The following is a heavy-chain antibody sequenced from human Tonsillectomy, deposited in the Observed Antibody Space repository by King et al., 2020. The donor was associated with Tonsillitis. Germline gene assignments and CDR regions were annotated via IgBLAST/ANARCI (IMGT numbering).Heavy chain of an antibody. CDR1: GFTFSSYA. V-gene: IGHV3-64*01. J-gene: IGHJ6*02. Sequence: VQLVESGGGLVQPGGSLRLSCAASGFTFSSYAMHWVRQAPGKGLEYVSAISSNGGSTYYANSVKGRFTISRDNSKNTLYLQMGSLRAEDMAVYYCARDGSYDFWSGERWLDVWGQGTTVTVSS. CDR2: ISSNGGST. CDR3: ARDGSYDFWSGERWLDV. D-gene: IGHD3-3*01.